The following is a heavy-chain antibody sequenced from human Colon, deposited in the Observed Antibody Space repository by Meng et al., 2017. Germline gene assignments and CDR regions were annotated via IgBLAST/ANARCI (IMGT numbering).Heavy chain of an antibody. V-gene: IGHV3-48*03. CDR2: ISSSGRII. CDR3: ARHREGPAGFGMDV. Sequence: GGSLRLSCGASEFTFSSYEMNWVRQAPGKGLEWGSYISSSGRIIYYADSVKGRFTISRDNAQNSLYLQMNSLTVEDTAVYYCARHREGPAGFGMDVWGQGTTVTVSS. D-gene: IGHD2-2*01. J-gene: IGHJ6*02. CDR1: EFTFSSYE.